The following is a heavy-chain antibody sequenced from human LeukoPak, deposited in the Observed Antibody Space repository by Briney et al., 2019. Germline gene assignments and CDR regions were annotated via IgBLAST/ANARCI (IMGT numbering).Heavy chain of an antibody. D-gene: IGHD2-15*01. CDR2: MRHDGTDI. J-gene: IGHJ3*02. CDR3: ARGTPSKGNCSGGSCFRDAFDI. V-gene: IGHV3-30*02. CDR1: GFTFSDYA. Sequence: GGSLRLSCAASGFTFSDYAMHWVRQAPGKGLEWVAFMRHDGTDIYYADSVKGRFTISRDNSKNTLYLQMNSLRAEDTAVYYCARGTPSKGNCSGGSCFRDAFDIWGQGTMVTVSS.